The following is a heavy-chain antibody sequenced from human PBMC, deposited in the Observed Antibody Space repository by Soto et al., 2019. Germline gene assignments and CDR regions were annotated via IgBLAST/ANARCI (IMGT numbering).Heavy chain of an antibody. Sequence: EVPLVESGGGLVQPGGSLRLSCAASGFTFSSHWMHWVRQAPGKGLVWVSRINGDGSSTTYADSVKGRFTISSDDAKSTLYLQMNSLRAEDTAVYYCERGLEEWWKPTVIWGQGTLVTVSS. D-gene: IGHD2-15*01. CDR2: INGDGSST. V-gene: IGHV3-74*01. CDR1: GFTFSSHW. J-gene: IGHJ3*02. CDR3: ERGLEEWWKPTVI.